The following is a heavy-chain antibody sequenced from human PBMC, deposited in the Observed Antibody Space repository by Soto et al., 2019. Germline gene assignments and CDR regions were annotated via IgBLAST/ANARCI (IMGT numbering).Heavy chain of an antibody. V-gene: IGHV1-69*13. CDR3: ARSRKRRNSSSWYAEDY. J-gene: IGHJ4*02. D-gene: IGHD6-13*01. Sequence: ASVKVYCKASGGTFSSYAISWVRQAPGQGLEWMGGIIPIFGTANYAQKFQGRVTITADESTSTAYMELSSLRSEDTAVYYCARSRKRRNSSSWYAEDYWGQGTLVTVSS. CDR2: IIPIFGTA. CDR1: GGTFSSYA.